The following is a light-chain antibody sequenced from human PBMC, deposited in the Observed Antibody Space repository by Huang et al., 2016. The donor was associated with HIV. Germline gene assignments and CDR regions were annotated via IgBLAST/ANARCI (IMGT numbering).Light chain of an antibody. CDR1: HSVSSN. CDR3: QQYDNWPLT. CDR2: GAS. J-gene: IGKJ5*01. Sequence: ERVMTQSPATLSVAPGERVTLSCRASHSVSSNLAWYQQKPGQAPRLLNHGASTRATGIPARFSGSGSGTEFTLAISSLQYEDSGVYFCQQYDNWPLTFGQGTRLEIK. V-gene: IGKV3-15*01.